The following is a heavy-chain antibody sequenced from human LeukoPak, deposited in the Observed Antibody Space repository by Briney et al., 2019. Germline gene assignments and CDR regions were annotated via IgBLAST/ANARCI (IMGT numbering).Heavy chain of an antibody. Sequence: ASVKVSCKASGYTFTAYYMHWVRLAPGQGLEWMGWITPNSGGTKYAQRFQGRVTMTRDTSISTAYMELSGLRSDDTAVYYCARGFRLSAIEDWYDPWGQGTLVTVSS. V-gene: IGHV1-2*02. CDR2: ITPNSGGT. J-gene: IGHJ5*02. CDR1: GYTFTAYY. CDR3: ARGFRLSAIEDWYDP. D-gene: IGHD2-2*02.